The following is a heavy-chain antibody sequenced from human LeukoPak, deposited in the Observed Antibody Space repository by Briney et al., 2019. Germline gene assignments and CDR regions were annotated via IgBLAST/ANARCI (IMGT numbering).Heavy chain of an antibody. V-gene: IGHV4-59*01. CDR2: IYYSGST. Sequence: NLSETLSLTCTVSGGSISGYHWSWIRQPPGKGLEWIGNIYYSGSTNYNPSLKSRVTISVDTSKNQFSLKLSSVTAADTAVYYCARSTVTAAPLFYWGQGTLVTVSS. CDR1: GGSISGYH. D-gene: IGHD4-17*01. CDR3: ARSTVTAAPLFY. J-gene: IGHJ4*02.